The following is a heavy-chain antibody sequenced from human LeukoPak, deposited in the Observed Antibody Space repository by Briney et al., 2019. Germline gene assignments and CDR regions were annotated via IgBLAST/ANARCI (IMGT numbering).Heavy chain of an antibody. CDR2: INPNSGGT. J-gene: IGHJ3*02. CDR3: ARGRRIQLWYDAFDI. Sequence: ASAKVSCKASGYTFTGYYMHWVRQAPGQGLEWMGWINPNSGGTNYAQKFQGRVTMTRDTSISTAYMELSRLRSDDTAVYYCARGRRIQLWYDAFDIWGQGTMVTVSS. V-gene: IGHV1-2*02. D-gene: IGHD5-18*01. CDR1: GYTFTGYY.